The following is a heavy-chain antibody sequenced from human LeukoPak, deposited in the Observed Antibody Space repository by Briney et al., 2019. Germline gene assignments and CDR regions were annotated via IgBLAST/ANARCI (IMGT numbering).Heavy chain of an antibody. CDR3: TRANYRAFDI. CDR1: GDRVSADSAN. V-gene: IGHV6-1*01. CDR2: TYYRSNRSKWSS. Sequence: SQTLSLTCAISGDRVSADSANWNWIRQSPSRGLEWLGRTYYRSNRSKWSSDYALSVKSRITISPDTSKNEFSLQLNSVTPEDTAVYYCTRANYRAFDIWGQGTMVTVSS. D-gene: IGHD5-24*01. J-gene: IGHJ3*02.